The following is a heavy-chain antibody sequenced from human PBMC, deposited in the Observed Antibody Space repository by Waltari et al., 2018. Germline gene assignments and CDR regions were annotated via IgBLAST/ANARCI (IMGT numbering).Heavy chain of an antibody. Sequence: EVQLVESGGGLVQPGGSLRLSCAASGFTFSDHWMGWVRQAPGKGLGWVATGNLDVSDKAHVDSVRGRFTGSRDNAKNSLFLQMTSLRGDDTAVYYCARYGAYAFYDWGQGVQVTVSS. V-gene: IGHV3-7*01. CDR2: GNLDVSDK. D-gene: IGHD4-17*01. CDR1: GFTFSDHW. J-gene: IGHJ4*02. CDR3: ARYGAYAFYD.